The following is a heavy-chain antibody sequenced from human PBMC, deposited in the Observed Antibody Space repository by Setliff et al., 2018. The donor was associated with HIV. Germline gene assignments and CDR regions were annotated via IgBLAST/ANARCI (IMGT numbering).Heavy chain of an antibody. V-gene: IGHV4-38-2*01. CDR2: ISYRGRT. CDR1: GYSISNDYY. CDR3: AISTSGVSGSYPAHAFDI. Sequence: SETLSLTCAVSGYSISNDYYWGWLRQPPGKGLEWIGSISYRGRTYYNPSLKSRLSISVDTSKDQLSLKLSSVTAADTAVYYCAISTSGVSGSYPAHAFDIWGQGTMFTVSS. D-gene: IGHD3-10*01. J-gene: IGHJ3*02.